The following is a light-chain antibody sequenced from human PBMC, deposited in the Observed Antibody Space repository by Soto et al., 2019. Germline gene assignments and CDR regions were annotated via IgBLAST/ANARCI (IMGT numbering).Light chain of an antibody. CDR2: WAS. J-gene: IGKJ5*01. CDR3: QQYSKWPIT. CDR1: HIVLYSSNNKNY. V-gene: IGKV4-1*01. Sequence: EIVMTQSPESLAVSLGDRATINCKSIHIVLYSSNNKNYLAWYQQKPGQPPKLXIYWASTRESGVPDRISGSGSGTEFSLTISSLQSEDFAVYYCQQYSKWPITFGQGTRLEI.